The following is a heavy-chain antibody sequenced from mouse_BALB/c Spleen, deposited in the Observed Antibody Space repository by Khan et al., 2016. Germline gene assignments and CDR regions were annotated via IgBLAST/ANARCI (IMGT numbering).Heavy chain of an antibody. CDR2: INPYHGGT. J-gene: IGHJ3*01. D-gene: IGHD1-1*01. V-gene: IGHV1-18*01. CDR3: ARERYYGSSYASFAY. Sequence: VRLQQSGPELVKPGASMKISCKASGYSFTGYTINWMKQSRGKNLEWIGLINPYHGGTSYNQKFKGKATFTVDKSSSTAYLELLSLTSEDSAVYFCARERYYGSSYASFAYWGQGTLVTVSA. CDR1: GYSFTGYT.